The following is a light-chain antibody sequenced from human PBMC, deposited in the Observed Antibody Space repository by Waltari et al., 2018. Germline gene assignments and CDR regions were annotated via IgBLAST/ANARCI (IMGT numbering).Light chain of an antibody. V-gene: IGLV3-1*01. Sequence: SYELTQPPSVSVSPGQTVSITCSGDRLGDKFACWYQQKAGQSPILVIYQGLKRPSGMPDGLSGARSGNTATLTIRGTHVMDEADYYCQAWDATTGMLFGGGTQVTVL. CDR1: RLGDKF. J-gene: IGLJ2*01. CDR3: QAWDATTGML. CDR2: QGL.